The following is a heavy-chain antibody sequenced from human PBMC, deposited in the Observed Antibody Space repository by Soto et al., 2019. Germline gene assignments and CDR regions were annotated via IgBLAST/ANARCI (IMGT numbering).Heavy chain of an antibody. CDR3: ARLSFSYYYYGMDV. D-gene: IGHD3-16*01. CDR2: ISGSGGST. J-gene: IGHJ6*02. Sequence: GGSLRLSCAASGFTFSGYAVSWVRQAPGKGLEWVSAISGSGGSTYYADSVKGRFTISRDNSKNTLYLQMNSLRAEDTAVYYCARLSFSYYYYGMDVWGQGTTVTV. CDR1: GFTFSGYA. V-gene: IGHV3-23*01.